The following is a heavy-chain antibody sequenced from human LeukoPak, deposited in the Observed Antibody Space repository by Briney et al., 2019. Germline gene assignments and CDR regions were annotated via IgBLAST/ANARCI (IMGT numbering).Heavy chain of an antibody. Sequence: GGSPRLSCAASGFTFSSYAMSWVRQAPGKGLEWVSAISGSGGSTYYADSVKGRFTISRDNSKNTLYLQMNSLRAEDTAVYYCAKLGSIAAAGATSGDDYWGQGTLVTVSS. CDR1: GFTFSSYA. D-gene: IGHD6-13*01. CDR2: ISGSGGST. V-gene: IGHV3-23*01. J-gene: IGHJ4*02. CDR3: AKLGSIAAAGATSGDDY.